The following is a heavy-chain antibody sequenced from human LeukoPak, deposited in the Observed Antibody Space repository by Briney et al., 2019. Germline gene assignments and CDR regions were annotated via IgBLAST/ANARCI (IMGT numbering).Heavy chain of an antibody. CDR3: ARDPFSLGDYMDV. Sequence: SETLSLTCTVSGGSISSGGYYWSWIRQPPGKGLEWIGYIYHSGSTYYNPSLKSRVTMSVDTSKNQFSLKLSSVTAADTAVYYCARDPFSLGDYMDVWGKGTTVTVSS. CDR2: IYHSGST. D-gene: IGHD3-16*01. J-gene: IGHJ6*03. V-gene: IGHV4-30-2*01. CDR1: GGSISSGGYY.